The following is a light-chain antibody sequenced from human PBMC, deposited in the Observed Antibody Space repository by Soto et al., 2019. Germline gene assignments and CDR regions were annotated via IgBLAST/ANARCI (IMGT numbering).Light chain of an antibody. Sequence: EIVLTQSPGTLSLSPGERATLSCRASQIVTSDYLAWYQQKPGQAPRLLIHGASTRASGIPDRFIGSGSGTDFTLTIPRLEPEDFAVFHCQKYGRSPATFGQGTKLEIK. CDR1: QIVTSDY. CDR2: GAS. V-gene: IGKV3-20*01. J-gene: IGKJ2*01. CDR3: QKYGRSPAT.